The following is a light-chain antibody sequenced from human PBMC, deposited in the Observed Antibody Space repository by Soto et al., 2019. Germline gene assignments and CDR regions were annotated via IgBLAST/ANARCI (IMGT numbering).Light chain of an antibody. Sequence: AIQLTQSPSSLSASVGDRVTITCRASQGISSALTWYQKKPGKAPKLLIYDASSLESGVPSRISGSGSGTVFTLTIISLQPEDFATYYCQQFNSYPLTFGGGTKVDIK. V-gene: IGKV1-13*02. CDR2: DAS. CDR1: QGISSA. J-gene: IGKJ4*01. CDR3: QQFNSYPLT.